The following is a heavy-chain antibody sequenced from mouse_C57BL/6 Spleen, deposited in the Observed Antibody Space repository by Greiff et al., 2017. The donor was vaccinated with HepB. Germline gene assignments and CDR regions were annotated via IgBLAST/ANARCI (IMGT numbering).Heavy chain of an antibody. J-gene: IGHJ2*01. CDR2: ISNGGGST. CDR3: ARQGDYYGSSPYYFDY. Sequence: EVNLVESGGGLVQPGGSLKLSCAASGFTFSDYYMYWVRQTPEKRLEWVAYISNGGGSTYYPDTVKGRFTISRDNAKNTLYLQMSRLKSEDTAMYYCARQGDYYGSSPYYFDYWGQGTTLTVSS. CDR1: GFTFSDYY. D-gene: IGHD1-1*01. V-gene: IGHV5-12*01.